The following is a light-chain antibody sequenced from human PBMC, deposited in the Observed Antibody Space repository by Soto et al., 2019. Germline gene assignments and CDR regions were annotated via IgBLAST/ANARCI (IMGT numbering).Light chain of an antibody. J-gene: IGKJ2*01. V-gene: IGKV1-33*01. CDR1: QEISNY. CDR2: DAS. Sequence: DIQRTQSPSSLSASVGDRVTITCQASQEISNYLNWYQQKPGKAPKLLIYDASNLETGVPSRFSGSGSGTDFTFTISSLQPEDIATYYCQQYDNLYTFGQGTKLEIK. CDR3: QQYDNLYT.